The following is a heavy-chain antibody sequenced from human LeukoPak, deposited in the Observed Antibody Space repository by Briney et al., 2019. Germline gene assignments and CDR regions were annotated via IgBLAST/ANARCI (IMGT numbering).Heavy chain of an antibody. Sequence: SETLSLTCTVSGGPISSYDWSWIRQPPGKGLEWIGFIYYSGTTHYNPPLKSRVTMSVATSNNQFSPRLSSMPAADTAIYYCARHSEASPHYFDYWGQGALVTVSS. CDR2: IYYSGTT. V-gene: IGHV4-59*08. CDR1: GGPISSYD. J-gene: IGHJ4*02. D-gene: IGHD1-26*01. CDR3: ARHSEASPHYFDY.